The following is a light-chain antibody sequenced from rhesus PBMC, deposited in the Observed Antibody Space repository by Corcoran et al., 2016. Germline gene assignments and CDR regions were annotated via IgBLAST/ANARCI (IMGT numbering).Light chain of an antibody. V-gene: IGKV1S12*01. J-gene: IGKJ1*01. CDR3: QQYYDKPRT. CDR2: AAS. CDR1: QNIYSN. Sequence: DIQMTQSPSALSASVGDRVTISCRASQNIYSNLAWYQQKQGKAPKLLIYAASSLQTGNPSCFSGSRSGIDFTLTISSLQPEDSATYYCQQYYDKPRTFGQGTKVEIK.